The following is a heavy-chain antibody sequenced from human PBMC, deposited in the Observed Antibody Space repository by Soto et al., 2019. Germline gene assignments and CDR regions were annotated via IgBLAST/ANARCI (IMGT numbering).Heavy chain of an antibody. CDR2: ISGSGSNT. J-gene: IGHJ4*02. V-gene: IGHV3-23*01. CDR1: GFSFSTYA. CDR3: AKVNMVRGAAFDY. Sequence: EVQLLESGGGLVHPGGSLRLSCAAAGFSFSTYAMNWVRQAPGKGLEWVSIISGSGSNTFYADSVKGRFTISRDNSKNTVYLQMDRLRDEDTAVYYCAKVNMVRGAAFDYWGQGNLVTVSS. D-gene: IGHD3-10*01.